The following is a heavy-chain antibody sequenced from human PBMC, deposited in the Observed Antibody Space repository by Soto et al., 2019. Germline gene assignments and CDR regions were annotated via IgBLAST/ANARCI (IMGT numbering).Heavy chain of an antibody. D-gene: IGHD1-26*01. V-gene: IGHV1-69*01. CDR1: GTTFSTHG. CDR3: ARTGGTYSFDH. CDR2: FVPMFSSS. Sequence: QVQLVQSGAEVRKPGSSVNVSCKASGTTFSTHGIHWVRQAPGQGLEWMGGFVPMFSSSNYAQKFQGRLTIVADESTISVYMELISLRVDDSAIYYCARTGGTYSFDHWGQGTLVTVSS. J-gene: IGHJ4*02.